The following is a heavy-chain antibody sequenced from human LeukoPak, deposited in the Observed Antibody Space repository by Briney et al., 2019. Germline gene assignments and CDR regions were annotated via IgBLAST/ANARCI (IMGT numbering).Heavy chain of an antibody. CDR3: ASYTYYYDSSGYYPNDAFDI. Sequence: SETLSLTCTVSGGSISSYYWSWIRQPLGKGLECIGYIYYSGSTNYNPSLKSQVTISIDTSKNQFSLKLSSVTAADTAVYYCASYTYYYDSSGYYPNDAFDIWGQGTMVTVSS. CDR2: IYYSGST. CDR1: GGSISSYY. D-gene: IGHD3-22*01. J-gene: IGHJ3*02. V-gene: IGHV4-59*12.